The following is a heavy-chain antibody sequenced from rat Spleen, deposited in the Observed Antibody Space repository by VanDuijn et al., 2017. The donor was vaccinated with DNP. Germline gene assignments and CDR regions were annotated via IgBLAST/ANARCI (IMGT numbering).Heavy chain of an antibody. CDR1: GFTFSDYY. CDR3: ARHVLPLRVWDY. CDR2: TRYDGGST. D-gene: IGHD1-4*01. Sequence: EVQLVESGGGLVQPGRSLKLSCAASGFTFSDYYMAWVRQAPTKGLEWVAYTRYDGGSTYYGDSVKGRFTIFRDNAKSTLYLQMNSLRSEDMATYYCARHVLPLRVWDYWGQGVMVTVSS. V-gene: IGHV5-22*01. J-gene: IGHJ2*01.